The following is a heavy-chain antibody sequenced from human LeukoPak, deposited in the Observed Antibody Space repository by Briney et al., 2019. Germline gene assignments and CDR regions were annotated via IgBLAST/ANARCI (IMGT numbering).Heavy chain of an antibody. Sequence: GGSLRLSCAASGFTFSSYGMHWVRQAPGKGLEWVSAISSRGDSTYYADSVKGRFTISRDNAKNSLYLQMNSLRAEDTAVYYCVRDNPRCCGVIPSNIDDYWGQGTLVTVSS. CDR1: GFTFSSYG. D-gene: IGHD2/OR15-2a*01. J-gene: IGHJ4*02. CDR2: ISSRGDST. CDR3: VRDNPRCCGVIPSNIDDY. V-gene: IGHV3-NL1*01.